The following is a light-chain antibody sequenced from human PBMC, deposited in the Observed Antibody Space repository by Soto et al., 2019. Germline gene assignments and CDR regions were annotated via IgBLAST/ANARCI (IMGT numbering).Light chain of an antibody. J-gene: IGLJ3*02. Sequence: QSVLTQPPSASGTPRQRVTISCSGSSSNIGSYTVNWYHQLPGTAPKLLIYSNNHRPSGVPDRFSGSKSGTSASLAISGLQSEDEADYYCAAWDDSLHGPVFGGGTKLTVL. CDR3: AAWDDSLHGPV. V-gene: IGLV1-44*01. CDR1: SSNIGSYT. CDR2: SNN.